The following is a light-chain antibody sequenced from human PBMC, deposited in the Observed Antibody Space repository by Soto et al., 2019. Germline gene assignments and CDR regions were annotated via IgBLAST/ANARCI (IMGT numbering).Light chain of an antibody. J-gene: IGKJ4*01. Sequence: DIQMTQSPSSLSASVGDTVTITCRASQSIAMFSSWYQQKPGRASKLLIYRSSTLQNGVPPRFRGSGSGTYFTLTISSLQLEDFATYYCQQNYSPPLTFGGGTKVEIK. V-gene: IGKV1-39*01. CDR2: RSS. CDR3: QQNYSPPLT. CDR1: QSIAMF.